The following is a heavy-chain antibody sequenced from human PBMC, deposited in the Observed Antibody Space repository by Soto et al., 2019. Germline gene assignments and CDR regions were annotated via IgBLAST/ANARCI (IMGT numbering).Heavy chain of an antibody. CDR3: ARGGYGDY. CDR2: ISAHNGST. CDR1: GYTFTTYG. Sequence: ASVKVSCKGSGYTFTTYGITWVRQAPGQGLEWMGWISAHNGSTNYAQKLQGRVTVTRDTSTSTAYMELRSLRSDDTAVYYCARGGYGDYWGQGALVTVSS. J-gene: IGHJ4*02. D-gene: IGHD1-1*01. V-gene: IGHV1-18*01.